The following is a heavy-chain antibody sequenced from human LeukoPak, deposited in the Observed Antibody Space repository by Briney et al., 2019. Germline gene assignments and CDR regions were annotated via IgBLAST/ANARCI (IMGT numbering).Heavy chain of an antibody. CDR1: GFTFSSYA. J-gene: IGHJ6*04. CDR2: ISSNGGST. D-gene: IGHD2-2*01. CDR3: VKVSSRKVVVPAAIGYYGMDV. Sequence: GGSLRLSCSASGFTFSSYAMHWVRQAPGKGLEYVTAISSNGGSTYYADSVKGRFTISRDNSKNTLYLQMSSLRAEDTAVYYCVKVSSRKVVVPAAIGYYGMDVWGKGTTVTVSS. V-gene: IGHV3-64D*06.